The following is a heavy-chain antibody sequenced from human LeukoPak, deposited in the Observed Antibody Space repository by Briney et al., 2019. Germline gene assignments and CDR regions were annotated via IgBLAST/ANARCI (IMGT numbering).Heavy chain of an antibody. CDR3: AKVLVLVSANRYYFDY. Sequence: GGSLRLSCAASGLTFSGSAMSWVRQAPGEGLEWFSLISSSGNSTYYADSVKGRFTISRDNSKNTLYLQMNSLRAEDTAVYYCAKVLVLVSANRYYFDYWGQGTLVTVSS. D-gene: IGHD2-15*01. V-gene: IGHV3-23*01. CDR1: GLTFSGSA. J-gene: IGHJ4*02. CDR2: ISSSGNST.